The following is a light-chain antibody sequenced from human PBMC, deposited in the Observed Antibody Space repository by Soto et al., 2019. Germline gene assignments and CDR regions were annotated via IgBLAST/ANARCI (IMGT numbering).Light chain of an antibody. CDR2: GAS. Sequence: EIVLTQSPGTLSLSPGERATLSCRASQSVSSSYLAWYQQKPGQAPRLLIYGASSRATGIPDRFSGSGSGTDFPLTISRLEPEDFAVYSCPQYDSSPLTFGGGTKVEIK. CDR3: PQYDSSPLT. V-gene: IGKV3-20*01. J-gene: IGKJ4*01. CDR1: QSVSSSY.